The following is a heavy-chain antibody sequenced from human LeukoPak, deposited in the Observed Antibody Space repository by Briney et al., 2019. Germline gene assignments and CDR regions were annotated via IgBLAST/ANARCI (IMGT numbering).Heavy chain of an antibody. CDR1: GGSISSYY. J-gene: IGHJ4*02. V-gene: IGHV4-59*01. D-gene: IGHD4-17*01. CDR3: ARDHGDYLYYFDY. Sequence: SETLSLTCTVSGGSISSYYWSWLRQPPGKGLEWIGYIYYSGSTNYNPSLKSRVTISVDTSKNQFSLKLSSVTAADTAVYYCARDHGDYLYYFDYWGQGTLVTVSS. CDR2: IYYSGST.